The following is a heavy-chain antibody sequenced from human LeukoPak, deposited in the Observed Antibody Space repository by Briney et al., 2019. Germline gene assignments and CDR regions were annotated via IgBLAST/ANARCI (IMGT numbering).Heavy chain of an antibody. CDR3: ARDLGYSSSWYLYY. D-gene: IGHD6-13*01. CDR1: GFTFSSYA. V-gene: IGHV3-30-3*01. CDR2: ISYDGSNK. J-gene: IGHJ4*02. Sequence: GGSLRLSCAASGFTFSSYAMHWVRQAPGKGLEWVAFISYDGSNKYYADSVKGRFTISRDNSKNTLYLQTNSLRAEDTAVYFCARDLGYSSSWYLYYWGQGTLVTVSS.